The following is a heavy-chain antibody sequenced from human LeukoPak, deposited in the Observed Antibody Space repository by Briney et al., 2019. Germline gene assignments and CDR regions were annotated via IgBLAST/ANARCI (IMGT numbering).Heavy chain of an antibody. CDR2: IKQDGSVK. D-gene: IGHD2-15*01. V-gene: IGHV3-7*03. CDR3: ARNNGWSADF. J-gene: IGHJ4*02. CDR1: GFTFSNYW. Sequence: PGGSLRLPCAASGFTFSNYWMYWVRQAPGKGLEWVANIKQDGSVKPYVDSVKGRFTISRDNAKNSLFLQMNSLRAEDTAVYYCARNNGWSADFWGQGTLVTVSS.